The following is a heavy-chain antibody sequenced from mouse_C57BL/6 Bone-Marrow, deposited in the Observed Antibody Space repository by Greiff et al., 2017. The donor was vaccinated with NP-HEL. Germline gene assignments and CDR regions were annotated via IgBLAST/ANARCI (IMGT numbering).Heavy chain of an antibody. D-gene: IGHD1-1*01. CDR2: IFPGSGST. J-gene: IGHJ3*01. CDR3: ARGYYGSSVEFAY. V-gene: IGHV1-75*01. Sequence: VKLMESGPELVKPGASVKISCKASGYTFTDYYINWVKQRPGQGLEWIGWIFPGSGSTYYNEKFKGKATLTVDKSSSTAYMLLSSLTSEDSAVYFCARGYYGSSVEFAYWGQGTLVTVSA. CDR1: GYTFTDYY.